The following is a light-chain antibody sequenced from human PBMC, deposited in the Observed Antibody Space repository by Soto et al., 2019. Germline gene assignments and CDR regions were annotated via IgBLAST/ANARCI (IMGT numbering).Light chain of an antibody. CDR1: QSVSSN. V-gene: IGKV3-15*01. J-gene: IGKJ4*01. CDR3: QQYKNWPALT. CDR2: GAS. Sequence: EIVMTQYPATLSVSPGERAPLSCRASQSVSSNLAWYQQKPGQAPRLLIYGASTRATGIPARFSGSGSGTEFTLTISSLQSEDFAVYYCQQYKNWPALTFGGGTKVEIK.